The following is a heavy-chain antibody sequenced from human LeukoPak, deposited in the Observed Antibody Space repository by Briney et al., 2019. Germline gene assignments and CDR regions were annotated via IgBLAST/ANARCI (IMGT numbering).Heavy chain of an antibody. CDR3: ARVLTYYDFWSGSLGEYYYGMDV. CDR2: ISSSSSTI. Sequence: GGSLRLSCAASGFTFSSYSVNWVRQAPGKGLEWVSYISSSSSTIYYADSVKGRFTISRDNAKNSLYLQMNSLRAEDTAVYYCARVLTYYDFWSGSLGEYYYGMDVWGQGTTVTVSS. J-gene: IGHJ6*02. CDR1: GFTFSSYS. D-gene: IGHD3-3*01. V-gene: IGHV3-48*01.